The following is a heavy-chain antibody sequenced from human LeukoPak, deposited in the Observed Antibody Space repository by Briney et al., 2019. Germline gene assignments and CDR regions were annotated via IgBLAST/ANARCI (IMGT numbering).Heavy chain of an antibody. Sequence: ASVKVSCKASGYTFTGYYMHWVRQAPGQGLEWMGWINPNSGGTNYAQKLQGRVTMTTDTSTSTAYMELRSLRSDDTAVYYCASLSARGYYYYYMDVWGKGTTVTVSS. V-gene: IGHV1-2*02. CDR2: INPNSGGT. CDR1: GYTFTGYY. CDR3: ASLSARGYYYYYMDV. J-gene: IGHJ6*03. D-gene: IGHD6-25*01.